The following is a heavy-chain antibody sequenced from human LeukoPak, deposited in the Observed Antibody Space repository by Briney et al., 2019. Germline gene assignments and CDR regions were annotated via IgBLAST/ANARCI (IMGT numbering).Heavy chain of an antibody. Sequence: SETLSLTCTVSGASISSYYWSWIRQPPGKGLEWIGYISYSGSTNYNPSLKSRVTISADTSKNQVSLTLSSVTAADTAVYYCARRGGTYTFDYWGQGTLVTVSS. CDR2: ISYSGST. V-gene: IGHV4-59*08. CDR3: ARRGGTYTFDY. J-gene: IGHJ4*02. CDR1: GASISSYY. D-gene: IGHD1-26*01.